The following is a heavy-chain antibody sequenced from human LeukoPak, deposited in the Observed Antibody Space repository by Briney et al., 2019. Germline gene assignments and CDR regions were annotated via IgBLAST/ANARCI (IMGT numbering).Heavy chain of an antibody. CDR1: GFTFSTYA. CDR2: ISGSGGST. Sequence: PGGSLRLSCVASGFTFSTYAMSWVRQAPGKGLECVSVISGSGGSTYYADSVKGRFTISRDNSKNTLYLQMNSLRAEDTAVYYCAKNPIEAAGYMDVWGKGTTVTVSS. V-gene: IGHV3-23*01. D-gene: IGHD6-13*01. CDR3: AKNPIEAAGYMDV. J-gene: IGHJ6*04.